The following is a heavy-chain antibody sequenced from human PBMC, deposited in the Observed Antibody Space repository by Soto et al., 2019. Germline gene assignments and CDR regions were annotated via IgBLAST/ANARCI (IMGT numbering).Heavy chain of an antibody. CDR1: GYTFTDYY. V-gene: IGHV1-2*02. CDR3: ARDQSPSSGWPGMDV. J-gene: IGHJ6*02. D-gene: IGHD6-19*01. Sequence: ASVKVSCKASGYTFTDYYMHCVRQAPGQGLEWMGWINPNSGGTNYAQKFQGRVTMTRDTSISTAYMELNRLRSDDTAVYYCARDQSPSSGWPGMDVWGQGTTVNVS. CDR2: INPNSGGT.